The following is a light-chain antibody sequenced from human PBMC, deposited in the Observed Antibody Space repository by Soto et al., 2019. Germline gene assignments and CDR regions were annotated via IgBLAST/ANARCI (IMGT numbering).Light chain of an antibody. CDR3: QQFNSYPLT. Sequence: DIQLTQSPSFLSASVGDRVTITCRASQDSRSYLDWYQQKPGKAPKLLIYGASALQSGVPSRFSGSGSGTEFTLAISSLQPEDFATYYCQQFNSYPLTFGGGTKVEFK. CDR1: QDSRSY. CDR2: GAS. V-gene: IGKV1-9*01. J-gene: IGKJ4*01.